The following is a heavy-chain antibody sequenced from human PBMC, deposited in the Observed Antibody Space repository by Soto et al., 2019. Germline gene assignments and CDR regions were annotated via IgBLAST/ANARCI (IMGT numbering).Heavy chain of an antibody. J-gene: IGHJ4*02. CDR1: GGSISSYY. CDR2: IYHSGST. D-gene: IGHD3-22*01. CDR3: ARGAPVVNDY. V-gene: IGHV4-59*12. Sequence: SETLSLTCTVSGGSISSYYWSWIRQPPGKGLEWIGYIYHSGSTYYNPSLKSRVTISVDRSKNQFSLKLSSVTAADTAVYYCARGAPVVNDYRGQGTLVTVSS.